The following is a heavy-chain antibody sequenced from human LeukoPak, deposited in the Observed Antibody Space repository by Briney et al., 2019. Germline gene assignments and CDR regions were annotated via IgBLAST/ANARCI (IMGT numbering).Heavy chain of an antibody. CDR2: IIPIFGTA. CDR3: ARGSNWNYVLAY. Sequence: SVKVSCKASGGTFSSYAISWVRQAPGQGLEWMGGIIPIFGTANYAQKFQGRVTITTDESTSTAYMELSSLRSEDTAAYYCARGSNWNYVLAYWGQGTLVTVSS. V-gene: IGHV1-69*05. D-gene: IGHD1-7*01. CDR1: GGTFSSYA. J-gene: IGHJ4*02.